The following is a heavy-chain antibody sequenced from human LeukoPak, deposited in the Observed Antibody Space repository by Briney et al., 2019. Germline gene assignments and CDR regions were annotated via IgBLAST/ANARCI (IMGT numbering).Heavy chain of an antibody. CDR1: GGSFSGYY. V-gene: IGHV4-34*01. Sequence: SETLSLTCAVYGGSFSGYYWSWIRQPPGKGLEWIGEINHSGSTNYNPSLKSRVTISVDTSKNQFSLKLSSVTAADTAVYYCARGSGLRFLEWLLSFDYWGQGTLVTVSS. J-gene: IGHJ4*02. D-gene: IGHD3-3*01. CDR2: INHSGST. CDR3: ARGSGLRFLEWLLSFDY.